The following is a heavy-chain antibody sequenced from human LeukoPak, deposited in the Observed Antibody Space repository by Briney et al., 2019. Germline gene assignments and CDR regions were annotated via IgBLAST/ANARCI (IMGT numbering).Heavy chain of an antibody. CDR3: VRDTGGSGSYPDY. CDR1: GFTFSNYW. V-gene: IGHV3-7*01. D-gene: IGHD1-26*01. CDR2: IKQDGSER. J-gene: IGHJ4*02. Sequence: GGSLRLSCAASGFTFSNYWMTWVRQAPGKGLQWVANIKQDGSERYYVDSVRGRFTISRDNAKNSVYLQVNSLGVEDTAMYYCVRDTGGSGSYPDYWGQGVLVTVSS.